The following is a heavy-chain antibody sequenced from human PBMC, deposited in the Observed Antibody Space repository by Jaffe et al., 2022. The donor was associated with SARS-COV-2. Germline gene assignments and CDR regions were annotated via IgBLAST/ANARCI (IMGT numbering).Heavy chain of an antibody. CDR1: GFTFDDYA. J-gene: IGHJ6*02. Sequence: EVQLVESGGGLVQPGRSLRLSCAASGFTFDDYAMHWVRQAPGKGLEWVSGISWNSGSIGYADSVKGRFTISRDNAKNSLYLQMNSLRAEDTALYYCAKDRISTAARSVYYYYGMDVWGQGTTVTVSS. V-gene: IGHV3-9*01. D-gene: IGHD6-6*01. CDR2: ISWNSGSI. CDR3: AKDRISTAARSVYYYYGMDV.